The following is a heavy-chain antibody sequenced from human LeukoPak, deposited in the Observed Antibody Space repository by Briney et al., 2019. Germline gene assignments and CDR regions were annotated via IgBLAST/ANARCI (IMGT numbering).Heavy chain of an antibody. D-gene: IGHD2/OR15-2a*01. CDR3: VSFYEAY. V-gene: IGHV3-74*01. CDR1: GNYW. Sequence: GGSLRLSCAASGNYWMHWVRQAPGKGLVWVSHINSDGSWTSFADSVKGRFTISKDNAKNTVYLQMNNLRAEDTAVYYCVSFYEAYWGRGTLVTVSS. J-gene: IGHJ4*02. CDR2: INSDGSWT.